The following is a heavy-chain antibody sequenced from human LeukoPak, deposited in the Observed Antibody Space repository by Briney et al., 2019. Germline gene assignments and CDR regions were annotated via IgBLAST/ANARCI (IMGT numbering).Heavy chain of an antibody. CDR1: GVSINGFF. J-gene: IGHJ5*02. V-gene: IGHV4-59*08. CDR2: ISYHGRA. Sequence: PSETLSLTCHVSGVSINGFFWDWIRQTPGNGLEWLGDISYHGRANYNPSLESRLTMSVDASKNQFSLSVQSVTAADTALYYCARRKGGNTWFDVWGQGIQVTVSS. CDR3: ARRKGGNTWFDV.